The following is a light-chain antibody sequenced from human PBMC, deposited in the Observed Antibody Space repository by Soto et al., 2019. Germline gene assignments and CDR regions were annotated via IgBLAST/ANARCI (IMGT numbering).Light chain of an antibody. V-gene: IGKV1-12*01. CDR3: QQLDSFTLT. J-gene: IGKJ5*01. CDR2: AAS. Sequence: DIHMTQSPSFVSASAGHIFTITCRASQGISSWLAWYQQKPGRAPKLLIYAASRLQGGVPLRFSGSGSGTEFTLSISSLQPEDVATYYCQQLDSFTLTFGQGTRLEIK. CDR1: QGISSW.